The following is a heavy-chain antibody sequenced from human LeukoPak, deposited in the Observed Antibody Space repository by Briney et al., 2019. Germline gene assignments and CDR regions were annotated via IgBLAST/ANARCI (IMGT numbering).Heavy chain of an antibody. CDR1: GFTFSDYY. D-gene: IGHD3-10*01. Sequence: GGSLRLSCAASGFTFSDYYMSWIRQAPGKGLEWVSYISSSGSTIYYADSVKGRFTISRDNAKNSLYLQMNSLRAEDTAVYYCARDSTMVRGVIHSGAFDIWGQGTMVTVSS. CDR2: ISSSGSTI. J-gene: IGHJ3*02. CDR3: ARDSTMVRGVIHSGAFDI. V-gene: IGHV3-11*04.